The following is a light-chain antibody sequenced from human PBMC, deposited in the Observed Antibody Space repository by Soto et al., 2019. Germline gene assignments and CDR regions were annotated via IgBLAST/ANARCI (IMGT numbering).Light chain of an antibody. CDR2: GNS. J-gene: IGLJ3*02. V-gene: IGLV1-40*01. Sequence: QSVLTQPPSVSGAPGQRVTISCTESSSNIGAGYDVPWYQQLPGTAPKLLIYGNSNRPSGVPDRFSGSKSGTSASLAITGRQAEDEADYYCQSYDSSLSGWVFGGGTKLTVL. CDR1: SSNIGAGYD. CDR3: QSYDSSLSGWV.